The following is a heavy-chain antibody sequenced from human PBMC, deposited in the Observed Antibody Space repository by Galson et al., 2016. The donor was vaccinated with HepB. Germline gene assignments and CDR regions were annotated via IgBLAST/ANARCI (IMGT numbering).Heavy chain of an antibody. CDR1: GYIFIGSY. Sequence: SVKVSCKASGYIFIGSYMHWVRQAPGQGLEWMGIINPSGGSTSYAQKFQGRVTMTRDTSTSTVYMELGSLRSEDTAVYYCARDGEGYNYGFDSWGQGTLVTVSS. CDR3: ARDGEGYNYGFDS. CDR2: INPSGGST. D-gene: IGHD5-18*01. V-gene: IGHV1-46*01. J-gene: IGHJ4*02.